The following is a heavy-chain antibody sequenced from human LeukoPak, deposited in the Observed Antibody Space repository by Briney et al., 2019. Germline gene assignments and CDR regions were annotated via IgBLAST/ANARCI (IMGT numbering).Heavy chain of an antibody. CDR1: GFIFGNYY. V-gene: IGHV3-23*01. D-gene: IGHD4-23*01. Sequence: GGSLRLSCEASGFIFGNYYMSWVRQAPGKGLEWVAAINGTGSTTYHADSVKGRFTISRDNSKNTLYLQMNSLRSEDTAVYYCARGPRGGIRYFDYWGQGTLVTVSS. CDR2: INGTGSTT. J-gene: IGHJ4*02. CDR3: ARGPRGGIRYFDY.